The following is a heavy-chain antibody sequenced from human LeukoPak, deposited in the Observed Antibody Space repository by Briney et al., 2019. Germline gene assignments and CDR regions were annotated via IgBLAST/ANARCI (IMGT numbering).Heavy chain of an antibody. CDR3: ARLTYTPSGFDP. CDR2: IYPADSDT. J-gene: IGHJ5*02. V-gene: IGHV5-51*01. D-gene: IGHD5-18*01. Sequence: GESLKTSCKGSGYSFANYWIAWVRQMPGKGLEWMGIIYPADSDTRYSPSFEGQVTMSADKSISTAYLQWSSLEASDTAMYYCARLTYTPSGFDPWGQGTLVPVSS. CDR1: GYSFANYW.